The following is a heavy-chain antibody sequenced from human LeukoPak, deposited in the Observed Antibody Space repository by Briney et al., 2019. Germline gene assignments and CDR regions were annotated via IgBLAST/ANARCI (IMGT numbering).Heavy chain of an antibody. D-gene: IGHD2-8*01. CDR1: GYTFTGYY. CDR3: ARDLPVPMVYATRPTDDY. CDR2: INPNSGGT. Sequence: ASVKVSCKASGYTFTGYYMHWVRQAPGQGLEWMGWINPNSGGTNYAQKFQGRVTMTRDTSISTAYMGLSRLRSDDTAVYYCARDLPVPMVYATRPTDDYWGQGTLVTVSS. J-gene: IGHJ4*02. V-gene: IGHV1-2*02.